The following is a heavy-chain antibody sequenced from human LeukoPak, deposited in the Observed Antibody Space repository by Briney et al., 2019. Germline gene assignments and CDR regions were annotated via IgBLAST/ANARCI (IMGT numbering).Heavy chain of an antibody. Sequence: AGTLSLSCAASGFTIDDYGLSWVRQVPGKGLEWVSGINWNGGSTGNADPVKGRFTTAKATTKNSMYLQMISPRGEATALYYWARGRLIQRHAFDIWGQGTMVTVSS. CDR2: INWNGGST. D-gene: IGHD1-1*01. CDR3: ARGRLIQRHAFDI. J-gene: IGHJ3*02. V-gene: IGHV3-20*04. CDR1: GFTIDDYG.